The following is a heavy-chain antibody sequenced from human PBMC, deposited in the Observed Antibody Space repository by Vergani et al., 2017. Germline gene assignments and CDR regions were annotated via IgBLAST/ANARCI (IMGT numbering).Heavy chain of an antibody. Sequence: QVQLQESGPGLVKPSETLSLTCTVSGGSISSYYWSWIRQPAGKGLEWIGRIYTSGSTYYNPSLKSRVTISVDTSKNQFSLKLSSVTAADTAVYYCARRTYDYGDYGRYYFDYWGQGTLVTVSS. CDR1: GGSISSYY. J-gene: IGHJ4*02. CDR3: ARRTYDYGDYGRYYFDY. CDR2: IYTSGST. V-gene: IGHV4-4*07. D-gene: IGHD4-17*01.